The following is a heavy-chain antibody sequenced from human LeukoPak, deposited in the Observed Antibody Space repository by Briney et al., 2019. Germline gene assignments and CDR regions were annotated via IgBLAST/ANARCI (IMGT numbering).Heavy chain of an antibody. Sequence: GGSLRLSCAASGFTFNNYNMNWVRQAPGKGLEWVALISYDGREEFYANPVKGRFTISRDNPKKTVHLQMNNLRAGDTAVYYCVKISGTKGGDYDYWGKGTLVTVSS. J-gene: IGHJ4*02. V-gene: IGHV3-30*18. D-gene: IGHD1-26*01. CDR1: GFTFNNYN. CDR2: ISYDGREE. CDR3: VKISGTKGGDYDY.